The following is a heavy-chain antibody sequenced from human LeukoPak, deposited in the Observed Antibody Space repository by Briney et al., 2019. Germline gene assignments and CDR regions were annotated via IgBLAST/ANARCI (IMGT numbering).Heavy chain of an antibody. V-gene: IGHV3-7*03. J-gene: IGHJ5*02. CDR1: GISSSTDW. CDR2: IKQDGSEK. CDR3: ARISYNWNDSENWFYP. D-gene: IGHD1-1*01. Sequence: GGSLLLSCAAAGISSSTDWMCCVRPAGGKGQEWVANIKQDGSEKYDVDSVKGRFTISRDNAQNSLYLQMNSLRAEDAAVYYCARISYNWNDSENWFYPWGQGTLVTVSS.